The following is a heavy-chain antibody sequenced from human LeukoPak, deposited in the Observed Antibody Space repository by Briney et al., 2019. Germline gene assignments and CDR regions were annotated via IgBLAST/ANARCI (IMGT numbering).Heavy chain of an antibody. CDR2: ISGSGGNT. J-gene: IGHJ5*02. Sequence: GGSLRLSCAASGFTFSDYYMSWIRQAPGKGLEWVSSISGSGGNTYYADSVKGRFTISRDNSKNTLYLEMNSLRAEDTAVYYCTKDLATSFPWGQGTLVTVSS. D-gene: IGHD3-16*02. V-gene: IGHV3-23*01. CDR3: TKDLATSFP. CDR1: GFTFSDYY.